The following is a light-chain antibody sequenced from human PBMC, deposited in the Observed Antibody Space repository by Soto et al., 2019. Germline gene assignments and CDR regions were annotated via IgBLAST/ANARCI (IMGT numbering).Light chain of an antibody. J-gene: IGLJ2*01. CDR2: VNSDGSH. CDR3: QTWGTVV. Sequence: QLVLTQSPSASASLGASVKLTCTLSSGHSAYAIAWHQQQPEKGPRYLMKVNSDGSHNRGDGIPDRFSGSNSGAERYLTISSLQSEDEADYYCQTWGTVVFGGGTQLTVL. V-gene: IGLV4-69*01. CDR1: SGHSAYA.